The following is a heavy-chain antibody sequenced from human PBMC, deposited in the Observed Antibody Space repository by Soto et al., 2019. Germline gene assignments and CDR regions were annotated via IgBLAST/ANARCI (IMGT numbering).Heavy chain of an antibody. D-gene: IGHD2-15*01. CDR2: ISAYNGNT. CDR1: GYTFTHYG. J-gene: IGHJ4*02. Sequence: QIQLVQSGAEMKKPGASVKVSCKPSGYTFTHYGVSWLRQAPGQGLEWMGWISAYNGNTDYAHKFQGRVALTTDTSTSTAYMELRGLSPDDKAVYYCARDVPGSGVPFWDYWGQGTLVTVSS. CDR3: ARDVPGSGVPFWDY. V-gene: IGHV1-18*04.